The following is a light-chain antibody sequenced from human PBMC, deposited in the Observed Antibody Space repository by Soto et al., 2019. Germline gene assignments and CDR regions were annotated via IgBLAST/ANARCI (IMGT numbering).Light chain of an antibody. CDR3: QQYNNWPRT. V-gene: IGKV3-15*01. J-gene: IGKJ1*01. CDR2: GAS. Sequence: DIVLTQSPGTLSLSPGERATLSCRASQSVSSNHLAWYQQKAGQAPRLLIYGASTRATGIPARFSGSGSGKEFTLTISSLQSEDFAVYYCQQYNNWPRTFGQGTKVDIK. CDR1: QSVSSN.